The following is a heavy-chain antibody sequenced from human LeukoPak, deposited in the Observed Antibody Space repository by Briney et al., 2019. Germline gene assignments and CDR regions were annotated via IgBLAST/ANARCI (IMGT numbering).Heavy chain of an antibody. Sequence: RTSETLSLTCTVSGGSISSGSYYWSWIRQPAGKGLEWIGEINHSGSTNYNPSLKSRVTISVDTSKNQFSLKLSSVTAADTAVYYCARGTRTIFGVARNWFDPWGQGTLDTVSS. CDR2: INHSGST. CDR3: ARGTRTIFGVARNWFDP. V-gene: IGHV4-61*10. D-gene: IGHD3-3*01. J-gene: IGHJ5*02. CDR1: GGSISSGSYY.